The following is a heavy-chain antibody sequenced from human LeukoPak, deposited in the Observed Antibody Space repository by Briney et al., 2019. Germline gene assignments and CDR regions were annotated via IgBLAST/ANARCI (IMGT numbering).Heavy chain of an antibody. CDR2: INPNSGGS. D-gene: IGHD4-17*01. V-gene: IGHV1-2*02. CDR3: ARGTTVTSDYHYIGMDV. CDR1: GYTFTGHY. Sequence: ASVKVSCKASGYTFTGHYMHWVRLAPGQGLDWMGWINPNSGGSNYAQKFQGRVTMTRDTSISTAYMELSRLRSDDTAVYYCARGTTVTSDYHYIGMDVWGQGTTVTVPS. J-gene: IGHJ6*02.